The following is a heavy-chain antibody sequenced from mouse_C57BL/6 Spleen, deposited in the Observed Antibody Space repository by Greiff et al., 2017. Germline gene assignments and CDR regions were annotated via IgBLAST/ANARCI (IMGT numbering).Heavy chain of an antibody. CDR2: IDPSDSYT. V-gene: IGHV1-59*01. D-gene: IGHD2-5*01. Sequence: VQLQQPGAELVRPGTSVKLSCKASGYTFTSYWMHWVKQRPGQGLEWIGVIDPSDSYTNYNQKVKGKATMTVDTSYSTAYMQLSSLTSEDSAVYYCATYDSNYVALFAYWGQGTLVTVSA. CDR1: GYTFTSYW. CDR3: ATYDSNYVALFAY. J-gene: IGHJ3*01.